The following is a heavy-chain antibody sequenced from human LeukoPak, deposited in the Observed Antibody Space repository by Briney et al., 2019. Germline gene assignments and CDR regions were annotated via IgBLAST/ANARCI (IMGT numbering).Heavy chain of an antibody. D-gene: IGHD3-10*01. CDR1: GYTFTIYA. J-gene: IGHJ3*02. CDR2: INAGNGNT. V-gene: IGHV1-3*01. Sequence: ASVKVSCKASGYTFTIYAMHWVRQAPGQRLEWMGWINAGNGNTKYSQKFQGRVTITRDTSASTAYMELSSLRSEDTAVYYCARGVAGEAFDIWGQGTMVTVSS. CDR3: ARGVAGEAFDI.